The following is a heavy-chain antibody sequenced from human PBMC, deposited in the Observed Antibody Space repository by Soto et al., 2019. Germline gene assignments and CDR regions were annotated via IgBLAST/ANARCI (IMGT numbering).Heavy chain of an antibody. CDR3: AKTGFGRYCSSTSCVHFDY. CDR1: GFTFTTYA. CDR2: ISGSGGST. D-gene: IGHD2-2*01. J-gene: IGHJ4*02. V-gene: IGHV3-23*01. Sequence: EVQVLESGGGLVQPGGSLRLSCVASGFTFTTYAMTWVRQAPGKGLEGVSIISGSGGSTHYADSVKGRFIISRDKSMNTLYLQMNGLRAEDTAVYYCAKTGFGRYCSSTSCVHFDYWGQGTLVTVSS.